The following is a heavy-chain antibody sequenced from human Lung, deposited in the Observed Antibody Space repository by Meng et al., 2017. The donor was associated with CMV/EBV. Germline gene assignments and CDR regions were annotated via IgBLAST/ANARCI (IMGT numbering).Heavy chain of an antibody. J-gene: IGHJ4*02. CDR3: ARDRPPYFFDY. Sequence: AASGFPLSDFHMSWIRQAPGKGPGWVSNIRSSGVDKYHADSVKGRFNISRDDAKKSLYLQMNSLRAEDTAVYYCARDRPPYFFDYWGQGVLVTVSS. CDR2: IRSSGVDK. CDR1: GFPLSDFH. V-gene: IGHV3-11*01.